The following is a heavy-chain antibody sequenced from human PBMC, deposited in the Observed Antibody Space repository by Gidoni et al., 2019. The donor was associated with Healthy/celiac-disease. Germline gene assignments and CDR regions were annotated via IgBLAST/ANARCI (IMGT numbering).Heavy chain of an antibody. D-gene: IGHD3-3*01. CDR3: ASARRYEDFWSGSANGRHY. V-gene: IGHV4-61*01. Sequence: QVQLQESGPGLVKPSETLSLTCTVSGGSVSSGSYYWSWIRQPPGKGLEWIGYFYYSGSTNYNPSLKSRVTISVDTSKNQFSLKLSSVTAADTAVYYCASARRYEDFWSGSANGRHYWGQGTLVTVSS. CDR2: FYYSGST. CDR1: GGSVSSGSYY. J-gene: IGHJ4*02.